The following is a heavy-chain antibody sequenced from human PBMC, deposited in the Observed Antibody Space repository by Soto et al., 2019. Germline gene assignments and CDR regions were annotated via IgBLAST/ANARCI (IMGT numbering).Heavy chain of an antibody. V-gene: IGHV1-2*04. Sequence: ASVKVSFKASGYTFTGYYMHWVRQAPGQGLEWMGWINPNSGGTNYAQKFQGWVTMTRDTSISTAYMELSRLRSDDTAVYYCARGEARKLGDYYYYGMDVWGQGTTVIVSS. CDR2: INPNSGGT. J-gene: IGHJ6*02. D-gene: IGHD3-16*01. CDR1: GYTFTGYY. CDR3: ARGEARKLGDYYYYGMDV.